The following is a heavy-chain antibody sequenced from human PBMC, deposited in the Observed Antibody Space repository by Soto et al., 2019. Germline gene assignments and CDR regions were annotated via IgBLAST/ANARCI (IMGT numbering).Heavy chain of an antibody. CDR3: ERVARFLEWLLYSYYYYGMDV. D-gene: IGHD3-3*01. CDR1: GFTFSSYA. CDR2: ISYDGSNK. V-gene: IGHV3-30-3*01. Sequence: QVQLVESGGGVVQPGRSLRLSCAASGFTFSSYAMHWVRQAPGKGLEWVAVISYDGSNKYYADSVKGRFTISRDNSKNTLYLHMNSLRAEDTAVYYCERVARFLEWLLYSYYYYGMDVWGQGTTVTVSS. J-gene: IGHJ6*02.